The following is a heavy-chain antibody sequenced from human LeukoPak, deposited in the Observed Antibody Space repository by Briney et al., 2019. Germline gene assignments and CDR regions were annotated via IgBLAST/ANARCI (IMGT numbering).Heavy chain of an antibody. V-gene: IGHV4-4*07. CDR1: GGSISSYY. CDR2: IYTSGST. J-gene: IGHJ5*02. Sequence: PSETLSLTCTVSGGSISSYYWSWIRQPAGKGLEWIGRIYTSGSTNYNPSLKSRVTMSVDTSKNQFSLELSSVTAADTAVYYCARDPQLDFWSGYINWFDPWGQGTLVTVSS. D-gene: IGHD3-3*01. CDR3: ARDPQLDFWSGYINWFDP.